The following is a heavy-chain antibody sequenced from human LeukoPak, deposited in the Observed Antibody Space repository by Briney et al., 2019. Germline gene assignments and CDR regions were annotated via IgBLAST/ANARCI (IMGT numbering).Heavy chain of an antibody. D-gene: IGHD6-19*01. CDR3: TTDAIGVGAVADLDY. CDR1: GFTFSNAW. V-gene: IGHV3-15*01. CDR2: IKSKTDGGTT. J-gene: IGHJ4*02. Sequence: GGSLRLCCAASGFTFSNAWMSWVRQAPGKGLEWVGRIKSKTDGGTTDYAAPVKGRFTISRDDSKNTLYLQMNSLKTEDTAVYYCTTDAIGVGAVADLDYWGQGTLVTVSS.